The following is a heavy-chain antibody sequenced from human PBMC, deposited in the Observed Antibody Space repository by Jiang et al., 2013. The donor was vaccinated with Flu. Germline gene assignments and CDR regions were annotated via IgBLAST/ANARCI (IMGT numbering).Heavy chain of an antibody. CDR2: IWYDGSNK. CDR3: ARGAQLRRNAFDI. CDR1: GFTFSSYG. D-gene: IGHD1-7*01. Sequence: QLLESGGGVVQPGRSLRLSCAASGFTFSSYGMHWVRQAPGKGLEWVAVIWYDGSNKYYADSVKGRFTISRDNSKNTLYLQMNSLRAEDTAVYYCARGAQLRRNAFDIWGQGTMVTVSS. V-gene: IGHV3-33*01. J-gene: IGHJ3*02.